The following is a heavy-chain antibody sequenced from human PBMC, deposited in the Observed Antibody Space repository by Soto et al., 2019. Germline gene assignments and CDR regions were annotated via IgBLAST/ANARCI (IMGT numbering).Heavy chain of an antibody. V-gene: IGHV3-7*04. CDR3: AGGGGNFDQ. D-gene: IGHD3-16*01. J-gene: IGHJ4*01. CDR1: GFSLSKYW. CDR2: VKQDGSDK. Sequence: EVQLVESGGGLVQPGGSLRLTCAASGFSLSKYWMSWVRQAPGKGLEWVANVKQDGSDKYYVDSVKGRFTISRDNAKNSLFLQMNTLRADDTAEYYCAGGGGNFDQWGQGTLVTVSS.